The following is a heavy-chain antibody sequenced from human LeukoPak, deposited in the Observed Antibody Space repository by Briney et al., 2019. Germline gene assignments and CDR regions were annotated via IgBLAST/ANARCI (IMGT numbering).Heavy chain of an antibody. CDR2: IGPNSGPS. Sequence: ASVKVSCKASGYTLSDYYMHWVRQAPGRGLEGMGWIGPNSGPSKYAQKFQDRVTLPRDMSISTAYMELSRLTYDDTAVYYCARGEYCSSTSCLGDWGQGTLVTVSS. V-gene: IGHV1-2*02. CDR1: GYTLSDYY. D-gene: IGHD2-2*01. J-gene: IGHJ4*02. CDR3: ARGEYCSSTSCLGD.